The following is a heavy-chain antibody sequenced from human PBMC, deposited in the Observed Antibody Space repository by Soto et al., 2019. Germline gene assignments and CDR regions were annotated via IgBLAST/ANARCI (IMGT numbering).Heavy chain of an antibody. CDR2: IYYSGST. J-gene: IGHJ4*02. CDR3: AREVVGANVPDY. CDR1: GGSISSGDYY. D-gene: IGHD1-26*01. V-gene: IGHV4-30-4*01. Sequence: PSETLSLTCTVSGGSISSGDYYWSWIRQPPGKGLEWIGYIYYSGSTHYNPSLKNRVSISVDTSKNQFSLKLSAVTAADTAVYYCAREVVGANVPDYWGQGTLVTVS.